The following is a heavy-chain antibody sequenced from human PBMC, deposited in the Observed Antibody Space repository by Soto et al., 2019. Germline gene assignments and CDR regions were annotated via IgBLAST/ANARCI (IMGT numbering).Heavy chain of an antibody. V-gene: IGHV2-5*02. CDR3: AHSGCSGRCRIVG. CDR2: IYWDDDK. CDR1: GFSLSTSGVG. D-gene: IGHD2-15*01. J-gene: IGHJ6*01. Sequence: QITLKESGPTLVKPTQTLTLTCTFSGFSLSTSGVGVGWIRQPPGKALEWLALIYWDDDKRYSTSLKSRLTITKHTCKNPVLLTLTNMDPVYTTTYLCAHSGCSGRCRIVGWGQGTTVTV.